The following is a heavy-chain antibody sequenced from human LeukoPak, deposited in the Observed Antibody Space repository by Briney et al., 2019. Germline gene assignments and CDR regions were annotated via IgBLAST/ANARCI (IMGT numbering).Heavy chain of an antibody. J-gene: IGHJ4*02. CDR2: LSGDGSTT. D-gene: IGHD1/OR15-1a*01. Sequence: PGGSLRLSCAASGFTVSSNYMSWVRQAPGKGLEWVSSLSGDGSTTYHADSVKGRFTISRDNSRSTLYLQVNSLSAEDTAVYYCARGTSLGRPGTYYFDYWGQGALVTVSS. V-gene: IGHV3-23*01. CDR1: GFTVSSNY. CDR3: ARGTSLGRPGTYYFDY.